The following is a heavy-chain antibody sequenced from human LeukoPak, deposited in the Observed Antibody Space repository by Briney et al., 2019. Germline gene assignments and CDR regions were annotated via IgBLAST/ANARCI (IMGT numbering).Heavy chain of an antibody. V-gene: IGHV4-4*07. D-gene: IGHD2-2*01. CDR2: IYTSGST. CDR3: ARDRYCSSTSCRDDAFDI. CDR1: GGSINSYY. Sequence: SETLSLTCTVSGGSINSYYWSWIRQPAGKGLEWIGRIYTSGSTNYNPSLKSRVTMSVDASKNQFSLKLSSVTAADTAVYYCARDRYCSSTSCRDDAFDIWGQGTMVTVSS. J-gene: IGHJ3*02.